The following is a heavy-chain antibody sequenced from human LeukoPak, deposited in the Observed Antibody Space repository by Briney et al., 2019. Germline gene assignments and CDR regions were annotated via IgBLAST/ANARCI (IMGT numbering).Heavy chain of an antibody. CDR1: GGSFSGYY. Sequence: SETLSLTCAVYGGSFSGYYWSWIRQPPGKGLEWIGEINHSGSTNYNPSLKSRVTISVDTSKNQFSLKLSSVTAADTAVYYCARGRGYSYGFMNPPKYYFDYWGQGTLVTVSS. D-gene: IGHD5-18*01. CDR3: ARGRGYSYGFMNPPKYYFDY. J-gene: IGHJ4*02. CDR2: INHSGST. V-gene: IGHV4-34*01.